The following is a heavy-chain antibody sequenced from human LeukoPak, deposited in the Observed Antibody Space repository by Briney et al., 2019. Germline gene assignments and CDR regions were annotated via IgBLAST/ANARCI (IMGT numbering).Heavy chain of an antibody. CDR2: IIPIFGTA. J-gene: IGHJ4*02. CDR1: GGTFSSYA. Sequence: ASVKVSCKASGGTFSSYAISWVRQAPGQGLEWMGGIIPIFGTANYAQKFQGRVTITADESTSTAYMELSSLRSEDTAVYYCATSAGLSVDTAMVPMYYFDYWGQGTLVTVSS. CDR3: ATSAGLSVDTAMVPMYYFDY. V-gene: IGHV1-69*13. D-gene: IGHD5-18*01.